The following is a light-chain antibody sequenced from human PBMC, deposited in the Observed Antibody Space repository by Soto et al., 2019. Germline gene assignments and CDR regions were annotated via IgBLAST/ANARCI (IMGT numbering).Light chain of an antibody. CDR3: QRNRSSPPWT. Sequence: EIVLTQSPGTLSLSPGERATLSCRASQSISSNYLAWYQQKPGQAPRLLIYGASSRATGIPDRFSGSGSGTCFALPIGGLGPGDFAVYSCQRNRSSPPWTVGQGTKVEGK. CDR2: GAS. V-gene: IGKV3-20*01. J-gene: IGKJ1*01. CDR1: QSISSNY.